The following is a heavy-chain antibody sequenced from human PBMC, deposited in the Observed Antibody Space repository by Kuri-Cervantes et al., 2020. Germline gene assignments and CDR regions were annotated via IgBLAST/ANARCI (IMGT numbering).Heavy chain of an antibody. CDR2: ISGSSSTI. Sequence: ETLSLTCAASGFTFSSYSMNWVRQAPGKGLEWVSYISGSSSTIYYADSVKGRFTISRDNAKNSLYLQMNSLRDEDTAVYYCARPIAAAGTGSLWVLANHVNYYYGMDVWGQGTTVTVSS. CDR3: ARPIAAAGTGSLWVLANHVNYYYGMDV. D-gene: IGHD6-13*01. J-gene: IGHJ6*02. CDR1: GFTFSSYS. V-gene: IGHV3-48*02.